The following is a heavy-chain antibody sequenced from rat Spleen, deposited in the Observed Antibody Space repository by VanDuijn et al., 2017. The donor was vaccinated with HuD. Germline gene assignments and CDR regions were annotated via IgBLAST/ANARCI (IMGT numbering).Heavy chain of an antibody. Sequence: EVQLQESGPGLVKPSQSLSLTCSVTGYSITSNYWGWIRKFPGNKMEWIGHISYSGSTSYNPSLKSRISITRDTSKNQFFLQVTSVTTEDTATYYCARSEGVHYYLPFADWGQGVMVTVSS. J-gene: IGHJ2*01. CDR3: ARSEGVHYYLPFAD. CDR1: GYSITSNY. V-gene: IGHV3-1*01. CDR2: ISYSGST. D-gene: IGHD1-1*01.